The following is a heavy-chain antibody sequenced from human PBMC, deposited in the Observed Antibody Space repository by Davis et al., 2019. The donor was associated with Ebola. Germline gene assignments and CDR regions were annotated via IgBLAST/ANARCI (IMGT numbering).Heavy chain of an antibody. D-gene: IGHD5-18*01. CDR3: ARGGRGYSYGCFDY. Sequence: SETLSLTCTVSGGSISSYYWSWIRQPPGKGLEWIGYIYYSGSTNYNPSLKSRVTISVDTSKNQFSLKLSSVTAADTAVYYCARGGRGYSYGCFDYWGQGTLVTVSS. CDR2: IYYSGST. V-gene: IGHV4-59*01. CDR1: GGSISSYY. J-gene: IGHJ4*02.